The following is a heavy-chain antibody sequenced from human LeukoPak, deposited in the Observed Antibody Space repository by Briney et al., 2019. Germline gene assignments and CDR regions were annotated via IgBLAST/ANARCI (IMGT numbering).Heavy chain of an antibody. CDR2: FDPEDGET. Sequence: ASVKVSCKVSGYTLTELSMHWVRQAPGKGLEWMGGFDPEDGETIYAQKFQGRVTITADESTSTAYMELSSLRSEDTAVYYCARCSFGLPASYYYYYMDVWGKGTTVTISS. J-gene: IGHJ6*03. D-gene: IGHD2-15*01. CDR3: ARCSFGLPASYYYYYMDV. CDR1: GYTLTELS. V-gene: IGHV1-24*01.